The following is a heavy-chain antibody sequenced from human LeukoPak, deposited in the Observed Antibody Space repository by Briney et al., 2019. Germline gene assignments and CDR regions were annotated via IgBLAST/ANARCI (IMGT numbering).Heavy chain of an antibody. D-gene: IGHD3-10*01. Sequence: ASVKVSCKASGYTFTDYSMHWVRRAPGQGLEWMGLINPNSGGTNYAQKFQGRVTMARDTSISTAYLELSRLRSDDTALYYCARGELRSSSTFDYWGQGTLVTVSS. CDR1: GYTFTDYS. CDR2: INPNSGGT. J-gene: IGHJ4*02. V-gene: IGHV1-2*02. CDR3: ARGELRSSSTFDY.